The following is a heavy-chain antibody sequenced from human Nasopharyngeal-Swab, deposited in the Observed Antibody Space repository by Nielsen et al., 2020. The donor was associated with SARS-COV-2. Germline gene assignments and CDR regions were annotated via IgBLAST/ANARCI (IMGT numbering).Heavy chain of an antibody. Sequence: GESLKISCKGSGSSFTSYWIGWVRQMPGKGLEWMGIIYPGDSDTRYSPSFQGQVTISADKSISTAYLQWSSLKASDTAMYYCARLGGYCSSTSCYLGDYYMDVWGKGTTVTVSS. D-gene: IGHD2-2*03. CDR1: GSSFTSYW. J-gene: IGHJ6*03. CDR2: IYPGDSDT. V-gene: IGHV5-51*01. CDR3: ARLGGYCSSTSCYLGDYYMDV.